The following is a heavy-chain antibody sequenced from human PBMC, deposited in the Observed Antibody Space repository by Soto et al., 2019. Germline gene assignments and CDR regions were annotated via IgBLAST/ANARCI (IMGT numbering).Heavy chain of an antibody. Sequence: PSETLSLTCSVSGGSISNSRDYWGWIRQPPGKGLEWIATIYYSGKTYYNPSLRSRVTMSIDTSQEQFSLKLSSVTATDTAVYYCARHVNSPLAGNGFDSWGRGTLVTVSS. CDR1: GGSISNSRDY. J-gene: IGHJ4*02. CDR3: ARHVNSPLAGNGFDS. CDR2: IYYSGKT. D-gene: IGHD6-19*01. V-gene: IGHV4-39*01.